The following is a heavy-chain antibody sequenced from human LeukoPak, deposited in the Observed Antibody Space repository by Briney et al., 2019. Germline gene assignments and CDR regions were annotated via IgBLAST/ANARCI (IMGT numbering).Heavy chain of an antibody. Sequence: GGSLRLSCAASGFTVSGNYLSWVRQAPGKGLEWISVNYRDESTYYADSVKGRFTISRDNAKNSLYLQMNSLRAEDTAVYYCARAPRHLYGDYGLGAFDIWGQGTMVTVSS. CDR3: ARAPRHLYGDYGLGAFDI. V-gene: IGHV3-53*01. J-gene: IGHJ3*02. CDR1: GFTVSGNY. D-gene: IGHD4-17*01. CDR2: NYRDEST.